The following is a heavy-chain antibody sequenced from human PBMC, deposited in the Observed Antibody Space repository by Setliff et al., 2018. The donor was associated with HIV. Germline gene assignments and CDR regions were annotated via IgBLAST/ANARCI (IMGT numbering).Heavy chain of an antibody. CDR3: AKGSVMTTVVNSAYYFDY. CDR1: GFTFDDYA. J-gene: IGHJ4*02. Sequence: PGGSLRLSCAASGFTFDDYAMHWVRQAPGKGLEWVSGISWNSGSIGYADSVKGRFTISRDNAKNSLYLQMNSLSAEDMALYYCAKGSVMTTVVNSAYYFDYWGQGTLVTVSS. V-gene: IGHV3-9*03. D-gene: IGHD4-17*01. CDR2: ISWNSGSI.